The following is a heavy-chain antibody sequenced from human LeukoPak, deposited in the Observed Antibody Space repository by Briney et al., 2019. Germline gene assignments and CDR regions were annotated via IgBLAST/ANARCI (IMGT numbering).Heavy chain of an antibody. Sequence: GGSLRLSCAASGFTFSNYWMTWVRQAPGKWLEWVAHINQDGSKEYYMDSVKARFTISRDNAKNSLSLQMNSLRAEDTAVYYCVRDGGVSGYDLLDYWGQGTLVTVCS. CDR3: VRDGGVSGYDLLDY. D-gene: IGHD5-12*01. V-gene: IGHV3-7*01. CDR1: GFTFSNYW. J-gene: IGHJ4*02. CDR2: INQDGSKE.